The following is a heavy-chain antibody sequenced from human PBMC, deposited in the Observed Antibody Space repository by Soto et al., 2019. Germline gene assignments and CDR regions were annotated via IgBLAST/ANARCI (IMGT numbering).Heavy chain of an antibody. J-gene: IGHJ4*02. CDR3: AKDLEWELLCFDY. Sequence: SGGSLRLSCAASGFTFSSYAMSWVRQAPGKGLEWVSAISGSGGSTYYADSVKGRFTISRDNSKNTLYLQMNSLRAEDTAVYYCAKDLEWELLCFDYWGQGTLVTVSS. V-gene: IGHV3-23*01. D-gene: IGHD1-26*01. CDR2: ISGSGGST. CDR1: GFTFSSYA.